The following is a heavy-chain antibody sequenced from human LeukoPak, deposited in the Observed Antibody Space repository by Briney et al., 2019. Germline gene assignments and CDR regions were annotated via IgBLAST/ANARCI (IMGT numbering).Heavy chain of an antibody. CDR3: AKAGYCSGGSCFDYFDY. V-gene: IGHV3-23*01. D-gene: IGHD2-15*01. CDR1: GFTFSSYA. Sequence: GGSLRLPCAASGFTFSSYAMSWVRQAPGKGLEWVSGFSGSGGSTYYADSVKGRFTISRDNSKNTLYLQMNSLRAEDTAVYYCAKAGYCSGGSCFDYFDYWGQGTLVTVSS. CDR2: FSGSGGST. J-gene: IGHJ4*02.